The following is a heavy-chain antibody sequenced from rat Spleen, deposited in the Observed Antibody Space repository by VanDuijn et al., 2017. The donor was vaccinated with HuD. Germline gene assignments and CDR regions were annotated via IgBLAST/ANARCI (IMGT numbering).Heavy chain of an antibody. V-gene: IGHV2-13*01. CDR3: ARHYSSYIYALDY. CDR1: GFTFSDYY. D-gene: IGHD1-2*01. Sequence: VQLVESGGGLVQPGGSLKLSCAASGFTFSDYYMAWVRQPPGKGLEWMGVIWGNGNTNYNSALKSRLSISRDTSKSQVYLKMNSLQTEDTATYYCARHYSSYIYALDYWGQGVMVTVSS. J-gene: IGHJ2*01. CDR2: IWGNGNT.